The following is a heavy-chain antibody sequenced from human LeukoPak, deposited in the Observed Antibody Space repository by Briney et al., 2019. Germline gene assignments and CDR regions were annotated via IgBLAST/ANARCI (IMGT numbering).Heavy chain of an antibody. CDR2: IYYTGST. CDR1: GGSISNSNYY. J-gene: IGHJ3*01. Sequence: SETLSLTCNVSGGSISNSNYYWGWIRQPPGKGLEWIGSIYYTGSTYFNPSLKSRAIISVDTSNNQFSLKLSSVTAADTAVYYCASDRESSSWYGYCVFDLWGQGTRVTVAS. CDR3: ASDRESSSWYGYCVFDL. V-gene: IGHV4-39*07. D-gene: IGHD6-13*01.